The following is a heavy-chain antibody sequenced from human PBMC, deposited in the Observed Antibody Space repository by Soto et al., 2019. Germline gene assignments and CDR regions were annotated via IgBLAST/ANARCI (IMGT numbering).Heavy chain of an antibody. CDR3: ARRSRLAPVFTCYYHSMDV. V-gene: IGHV4-61*08. J-gene: IGHJ6*02. CDR1: GASVSTDGYY. Sequence: SETLSLTCTVSGASVSTDGYYWSWIRQPPGKGLEWIGYIYYTGITDYNPSLKSRLTTSLDTPNNQVSLKLRSVTAAYTAVYYCARRSRLAPVFTCYYHSMDVWGQGTTVTVS. CDR2: IYYTGIT. D-gene: IGHD2-2*01.